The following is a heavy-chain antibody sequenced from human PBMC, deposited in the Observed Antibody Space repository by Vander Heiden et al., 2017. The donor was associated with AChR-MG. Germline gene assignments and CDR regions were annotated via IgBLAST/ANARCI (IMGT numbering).Heavy chain of an antibody. D-gene: IGHD4-17*01. Sequence: QVQLVQYGGVLVQPGGSLRLSRAASGFTFSDCYMRGIRQAPGKWLEWVSYIRSSGSTIYYADSGKGRFTISRDNAKNALYLQRNRMSADDTAVYYYAIEGTPQEETTVIDYWGQGTLVTVSS. V-gene: IGHV3-11*01. CDR2: IRSSGSTI. J-gene: IGHJ4*02. CDR3: AIEGTPQEETTVIDY. CDR1: GFTFSDCY.